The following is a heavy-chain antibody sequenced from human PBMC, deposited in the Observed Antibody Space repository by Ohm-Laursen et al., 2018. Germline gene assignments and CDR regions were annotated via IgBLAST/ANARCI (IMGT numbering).Heavy chain of an antibody. CDR3: ARGSGEYVYY. Sequence: SLRLSCAASGFTFTSFWMSWVRQAPGKGLEWVANIKQDGSEKYYVDSVEGRFSISRDNAKNSLYLQMNSLRAEDTAVYYCARGSGEYVYYWGQGTLVTVSS. V-gene: IGHV3-7*01. J-gene: IGHJ4*02. CDR2: IKQDGSEK. D-gene: IGHD2-15*01. CDR1: GFTFTSFW.